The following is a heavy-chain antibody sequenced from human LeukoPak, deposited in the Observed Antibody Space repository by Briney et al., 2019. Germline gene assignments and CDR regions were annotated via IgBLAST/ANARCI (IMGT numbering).Heavy chain of an antibody. Sequence: SETLSLTCTVSGGSISSYYWSWIRQPAGKGLEWIGRIYTSGSTNYNPSLKSRVTMSVDTSKNQFSLKLSSVTAADTAVYYCARDHPIAARGSYNWFDPWGQGTLVTVSS. D-gene: IGHD6-6*01. CDR3: ARDHPIAARGSYNWFDP. J-gene: IGHJ5*02. V-gene: IGHV4-4*07. CDR2: IYTSGST. CDR1: GGSISSYY.